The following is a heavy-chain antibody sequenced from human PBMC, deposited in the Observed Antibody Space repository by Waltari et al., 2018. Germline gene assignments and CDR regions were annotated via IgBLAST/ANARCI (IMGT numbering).Heavy chain of an antibody. J-gene: IGHJ4*02. CDR2: ISASSTYI. V-gene: IGHV3-21*01. Sequence: EVQLVESGGGLVKPGGSLRLSCAASGFTFGIHNMNWVRQAPGKGLEWVSSISASSTYIYYADSMKGRFTISRDNAKNSLYLQMNSLRAEDTAVYYCASGYISSSLDYWGQGTLVTVSS. CDR1: GFTFGIHN. CDR3: ASGYISSSLDY. D-gene: IGHD6-6*01.